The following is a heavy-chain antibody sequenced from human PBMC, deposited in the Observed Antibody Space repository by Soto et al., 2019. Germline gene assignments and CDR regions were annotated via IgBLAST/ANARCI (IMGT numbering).Heavy chain of an antibody. CDR1: GFKFCDSA. CDR3: YDGMDI. CDR2: IRSKANSYAT. Sequence: WESRTLSLAASGFKFCDSAMHWVRQASGKGLEWVGRIRSKANSYATAYAASVKGRFTISRDDSNNTAYLQMNSLKSEDTAVYYCYDGMDIWGQGT. V-gene: IGHV3-73*01. J-gene: IGHJ6*02.